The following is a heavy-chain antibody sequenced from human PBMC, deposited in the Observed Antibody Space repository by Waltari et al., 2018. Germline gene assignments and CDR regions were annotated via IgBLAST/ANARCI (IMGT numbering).Heavy chain of an antibody. Sequence: QVQLVQSGAEVKKPGASVKVSCKASGYTFTSYDINWVRQATGQGLEWMGWMNPNSGNTGYAQKFQGRVTMTRNTSISTAYMELSSLRSEDTAVYYCARDQIWSGYYTRGAFDIWGQGTMVTVSS. CDR1: GYTFTSYD. J-gene: IGHJ3*02. V-gene: IGHV1-8*02. D-gene: IGHD3-3*01. CDR3: ARDQIWSGYYTRGAFDI. CDR2: MNPNSGNT.